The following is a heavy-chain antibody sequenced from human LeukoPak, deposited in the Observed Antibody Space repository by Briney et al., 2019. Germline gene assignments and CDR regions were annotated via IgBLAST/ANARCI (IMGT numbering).Heavy chain of an antibody. CDR2: ISSSSSPI. Sequence: GGSLRLSCAAPGFTFSSYNMNWVRQAPGKGLEWVSYISSSSSPIFYADSVKGRFTISRDNAKNSLYLQMNSLRDEDTAVYYCAKRLHSSDYYAAFDYWGQGTLVTVSS. D-gene: IGHD6-25*01. V-gene: IGHV3-48*02. CDR1: GFTFSSYN. J-gene: IGHJ4*02. CDR3: AKRLHSSDYYAAFDY.